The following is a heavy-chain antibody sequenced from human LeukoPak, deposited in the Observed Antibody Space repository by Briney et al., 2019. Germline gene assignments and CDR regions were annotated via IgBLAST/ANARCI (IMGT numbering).Heavy chain of an antibody. D-gene: IGHD3-10*01. CDR1: GYRSTDYW. Sequence: PGESLKISCQASGYRSTDYWIGWVRQMPGKGLEWMGIIYPGDSDTRYSPSFQGQVTISADKSISTAYLQWSSLKASDTAMYYCARLPPVYYGSAYYFDYWGQGTLVTVSS. V-gene: IGHV5-51*01. CDR3: ARLPPVYYGSAYYFDY. CDR2: IYPGDSDT. J-gene: IGHJ4*02.